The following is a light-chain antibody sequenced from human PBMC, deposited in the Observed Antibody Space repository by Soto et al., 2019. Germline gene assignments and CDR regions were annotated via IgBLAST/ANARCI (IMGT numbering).Light chain of an antibody. J-gene: IGLJ1*01. V-gene: IGLV2-14*01. CDR3: SSYTSSSTLNYV. Sequence: QSVLTQPASVSGSPGQSITISCTGTSSDVGGYNYVSWYQQHPGKAPKLMIYDVSNRPSGVSNRFSGSKSGNTASLTISGLQAEDEADYYCSSYTSSSTLNYVFGRDQGHRP. CDR2: DVS. CDR1: SSDVGGYNY.